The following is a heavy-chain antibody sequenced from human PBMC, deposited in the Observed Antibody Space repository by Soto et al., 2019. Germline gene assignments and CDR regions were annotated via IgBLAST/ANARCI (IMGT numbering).Heavy chain of an antibody. CDR3: ARDNVVVTAIPYARPYGMDV. CDR2: IIPIFGTA. Sequence: SVKVSCKASGGTFSSYAISWVRQAPGQGLEWMGGIIPIFGTANYAQKFQGRVTITADESTSTAYMELSSLRSEDTAVYYCARDNVVVTAIPYARPYGMDVWAQGTTVTVSS. V-gene: IGHV1-69*13. D-gene: IGHD2-21*02. CDR1: GGTFSSYA. J-gene: IGHJ6*02.